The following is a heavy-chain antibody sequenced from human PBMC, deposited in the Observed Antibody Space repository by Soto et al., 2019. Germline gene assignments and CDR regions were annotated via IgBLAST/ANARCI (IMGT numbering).Heavy chain of an antibody. CDR2: INHSGST. D-gene: IGHD3-22*01. Sequence: PSETLSLTCAVYGGTFSSYYWAGIRKPPGKGLGWIGEINHSGSTNYNPSLKSRVTISVDTSKNQFSLKLSSVTAADTAVYYCASKGGYNEYNWFDPWGQGTLVTVSS. V-gene: IGHV4-34*01. J-gene: IGHJ5*02. CDR3: ASKGGYNEYNWFDP. CDR1: GGTFSSYY.